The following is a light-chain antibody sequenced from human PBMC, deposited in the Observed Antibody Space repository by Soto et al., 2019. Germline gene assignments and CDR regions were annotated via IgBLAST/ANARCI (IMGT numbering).Light chain of an antibody. CDR1: QGIGTE. J-gene: IGKJ1*01. CDR3: LQDSSYPRT. CDR2: GTS. V-gene: IGKV1-6*01. Sequence: AIQMTQSPSSLSASVGDRVTITCRASQGIGTELGWYQQRPGKAPRLLIYGTSTLQYGVPSRFSGSGSDTECTLIISILQPEDFATYYCLQDSSYPRTFGQGTKVEIK.